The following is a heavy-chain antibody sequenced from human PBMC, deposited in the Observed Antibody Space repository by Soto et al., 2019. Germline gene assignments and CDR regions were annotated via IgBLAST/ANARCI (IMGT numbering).Heavy chain of an antibody. V-gene: IGHV3-66*01. CDR1: GFIVSSNY. CDR2: IYSDGRT. D-gene: IGHD2-21*02. CDR3: ARVGSGGDFLFDY. J-gene: IGHJ4*02. Sequence: EVQLVESGGGLVQPGGSLRLSGAASGFIVSSNYMSWVRQAPGKGLEWVSVIYSDGRTDYADSVKGRFTISRDNSKNTLYLQMNSLRAEDTAVYYCARVGSGGDFLFDYWGQGTLVTVSS.